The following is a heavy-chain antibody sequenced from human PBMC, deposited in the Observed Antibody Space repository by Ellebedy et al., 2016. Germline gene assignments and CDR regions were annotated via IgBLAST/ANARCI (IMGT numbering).Heavy chain of an antibody. CDR1: GGTFSSYA. CDR2: IIPIFGTA. Sequence: SVKVSXXASGGTFSSYAISWVRQAPGQGLEWMGGIIPIFGTANYAQKFQGRVTITADESTSTAYMELSSLRSEDTAVYYCARDLGYCSSTSCYPEGFDSWGQGTLVTVSS. D-gene: IGHD2-2*01. V-gene: IGHV1-69*13. CDR3: ARDLGYCSSTSCYPEGFDS. J-gene: IGHJ4*02.